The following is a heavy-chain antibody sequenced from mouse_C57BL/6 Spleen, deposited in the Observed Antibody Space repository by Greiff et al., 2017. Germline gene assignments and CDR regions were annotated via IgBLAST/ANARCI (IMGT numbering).Heavy chain of an antibody. D-gene: IGHD2-4*01. CDR2: IDPSDSYT. CDR1: GYTFTSYW. J-gene: IGHJ3*01. CDR3: ACDYPY. Sequence: VQLQQPGAELVMPGASVKLSCKASGYTFTSYWMHWVKQRPGQGLEWIGEIDPSDSYTNYNQKFKGKSTLTVDKSSSTAYMQLSSLTSEGSAVYYCACDYPYWGQGTLVTVSA. V-gene: IGHV1-69*01.